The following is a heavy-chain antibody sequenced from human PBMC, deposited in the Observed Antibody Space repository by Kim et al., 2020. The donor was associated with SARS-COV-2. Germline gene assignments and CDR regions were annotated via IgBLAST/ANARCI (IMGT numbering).Heavy chain of an antibody. D-gene: IGHD3-16*01. V-gene: IGHV4-59*08. J-gene: IGHJ6*03. CDR3: ARQLGMMYYYMDV. Sequence: TPPLKSRVTISVDTSKNQFSLKLSSVTAADTAVYYCARQLGMMYYYMDVWGKGTTVTVSS.